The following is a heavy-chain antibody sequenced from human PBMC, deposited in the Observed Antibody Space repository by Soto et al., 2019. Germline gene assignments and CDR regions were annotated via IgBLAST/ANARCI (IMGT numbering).Heavy chain of an antibody. J-gene: IGHJ4*02. CDR2: IIPIFGTA. D-gene: IGHD3-16*01. CDR1: GGTFSSYA. Sequence: AASVKVSCKASGGTFSSYAISWVRQAPGQGLEWMGGIIPIFGTANYAQKFQGRVTITADESTSTAYMELSSLRSEDTAVYYCASIPSSIVGELSWGQGTLVTVSS. V-gene: IGHV1-69*13. CDR3: ASIPSSIVGELS.